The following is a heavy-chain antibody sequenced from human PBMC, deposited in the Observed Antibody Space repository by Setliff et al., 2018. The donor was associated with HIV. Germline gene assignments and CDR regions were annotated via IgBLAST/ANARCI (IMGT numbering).Heavy chain of an antibody. Sequence: ASVKVSCKASADTFTNCLINWVRQAPGQGLEWMGMINPSGGEPSYAQRFQGRVTMTRDTSASTAYMELSSLRSEDTALYYCARDSGDDHSDYYYYGMDVWGQGTTVTVSS. CDR1: ADTFTNCL. CDR3: ARDSGDDHSDYYYYGMDV. V-gene: IGHV1-46*01. J-gene: IGHJ6*02. CDR2: INPSGGEP. D-gene: IGHD5-18*01.